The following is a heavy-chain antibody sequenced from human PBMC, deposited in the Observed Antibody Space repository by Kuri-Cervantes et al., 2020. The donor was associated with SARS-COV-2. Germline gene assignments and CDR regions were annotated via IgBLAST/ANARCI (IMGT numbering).Heavy chain of an antibody. V-gene: IGHV1-2*04. CDR2: INPNSGGT. J-gene: IGHJ5*02. Sequence: ASVKVSCKASGYTFTGYYMHWVRQAPGQGLEWMGWINPNSGGTNYAQKFQGWVTMTRDTSISTAYMEVSRLAPDDTAVYYCARGARITIFGVVIRGRENPCFDPWGQGTLVTVSS. CDR3: ARGARITIFGVVIRGRENPCFDP. CDR1: GYTFTGYY. D-gene: IGHD3-3*01.